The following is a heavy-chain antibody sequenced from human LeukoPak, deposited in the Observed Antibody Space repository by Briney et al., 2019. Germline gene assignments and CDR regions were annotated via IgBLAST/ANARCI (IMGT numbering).Heavy chain of an antibody. V-gene: IGHV4-34*01. Sequence: PSETLSLTCGVSGGAITNYYWNWIRQAPGKGLEWIGEINHSGNTNYSPSLKSRVTISVDTSKNQFSLKLSSVTAADTAVYYCARDNAAWHYWGQGTLVTVSS. D-gene: IGHD2-15*01. CDR1: GGAITNYY. CDR3: ARDNAAWHY. CDR2: INHSGNT. J-gene: IGHJ4*02.